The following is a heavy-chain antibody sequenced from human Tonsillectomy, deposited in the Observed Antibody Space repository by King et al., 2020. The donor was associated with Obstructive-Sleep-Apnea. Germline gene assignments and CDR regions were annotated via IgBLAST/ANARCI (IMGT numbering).Heavy chain of an antibody. J-gene: IGHJ5*02. CDR3: ARDYYASGSSDNWFDP. D-gene: IGHD3-10*01. V-gene: IGHV1-18*04. Sequence: QLVQSGAEVKKPGASVKVSCKASGYTFTSYGISWVRQAPGQGLEWRGWISDYNGNTNYAQKLQGRVTMTTDTSTSTAYMELRSLRSDDTAVYYWARDYYASGSSDNWFDPWCQGTLVTVSS. CDR1: GYTFTSYG. CDR2: ISDYNGNT.